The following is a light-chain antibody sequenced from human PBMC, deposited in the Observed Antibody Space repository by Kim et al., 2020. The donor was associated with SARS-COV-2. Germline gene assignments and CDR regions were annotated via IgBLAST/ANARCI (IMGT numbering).Light chain of an antibody. CDR1: QSVVYSSNNKNY. CDR2: WAS. CDR3: QQYYSTPWT. V-gene: IGKV4-1*01. J-gene: IGKJ1*01. Sequence: ATINCKSSQSVVYSSNNKNYLAGYQQKPGQPPKLLIYWASTRESGVPDRFSGSGSGTDFTLTISSLQAGDVAVYYCQQYYSTPWTFGRGTTVDI.